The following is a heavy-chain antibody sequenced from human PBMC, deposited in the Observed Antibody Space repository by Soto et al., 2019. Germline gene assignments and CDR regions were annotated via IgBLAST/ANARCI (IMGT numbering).Heavy chain of an antibody. Sequence: QVQLVQSGAEVKKPGSSVKVSCKASGGTFSSYVIGWVRQAPGQGLEWMGGIISIFGTTHYAQRFQGRVTITADESPSTGYMELSSLRSEDTAVYYCATPLAYAMRGWDGLDVWGQGTTVTVSS. CDR3: ATPLAYAMRGWDGLDV. CDR2: IISIFGTT. D-gene: IGHD2-8*01. V-gene: IGHV1-69*01. J-gene: IGHJ6*02. CDR1: GGTFSSYV.